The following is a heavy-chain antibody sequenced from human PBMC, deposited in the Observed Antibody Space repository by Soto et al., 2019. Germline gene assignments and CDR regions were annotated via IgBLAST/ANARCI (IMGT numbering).Heavy chain of an antibody. V-gene: IGHV1-69*01. CDR2: IIPIFGTE. CDR1: GGTFSSYA. CDR3: ERVESIAGPGGYYYYGMDV. J-gene: IGHJ6*02. D-gene: IGHD6-6*01. Sequence: QVQLVQSGAEVKKPGSSVKVSCKASGGTFSSYAISWVRQAPGQGLEWMGGIIPIFGTENYAQKFQGRVTIPAEESTSTAYIELSSLRSEDTAVYYCERVESIAGPGGYYYYGMDVWGQGTTVTVSS.